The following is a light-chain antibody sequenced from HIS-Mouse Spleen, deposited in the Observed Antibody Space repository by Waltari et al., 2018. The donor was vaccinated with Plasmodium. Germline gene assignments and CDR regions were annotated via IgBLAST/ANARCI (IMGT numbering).Light chain of an antibody. J-gene: IGKJ5*01. CDR1: QGISSA. CDR2: DAY. CDR3: QQFNSYPQGT. V-gene: IGKV1-13*02. Sequence: AIQLTQSPSSLSASVGDRVTITCRASQGISSALAWYQQKPGKAPKPLIYDAYSCESGVPSRVSGSGSWTDFTLTISSLQPEDFATYYCQQFNSYPQGTFGQGTRLEIK.